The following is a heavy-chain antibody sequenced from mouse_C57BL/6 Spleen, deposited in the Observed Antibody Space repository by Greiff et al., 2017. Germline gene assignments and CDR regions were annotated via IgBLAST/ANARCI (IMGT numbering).Heavy chain of an antibody. CDR1: GYTFTSHW. V-gene: IGHV1-56*01. CDR3: SFSNPQLDY. J-gene: IGHJ4*01. CDR2: IFPGSGRT. D-gene: IGHD2-5*01. Sequence: VQLQQSGPELVRPGASVKISCKAPGYTFTSHWMQWVRQRPGQGLEWIGEIFPGSGRTNYNEKFKGKATLTVDTSSSTAYMQLSSLTSEVSAVYFCSFSNPQLDYWGQGTSVTVSS.